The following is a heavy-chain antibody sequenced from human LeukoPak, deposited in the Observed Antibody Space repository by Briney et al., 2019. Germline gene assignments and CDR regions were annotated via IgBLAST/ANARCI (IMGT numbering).Heavy chain of an antibody. CDR2: IKQDGSEK. Sequence: PGGSPRLSCAASGFTFSSYWMSWVRQAPGKGLEWVANIKQDGSEKYYVDSVKGRFTISRDNAKNSLYLQMNSLRAEDTAVYYCARGDSSGWYGNWGQGTLVTVSS. V-gene: IGHV3-7*01. CDR3: ARGDSSGWYGN. CDR1: GFTFSSYW. J-gene: IGHJ4*02. D-gene: IGHD6-19*01.